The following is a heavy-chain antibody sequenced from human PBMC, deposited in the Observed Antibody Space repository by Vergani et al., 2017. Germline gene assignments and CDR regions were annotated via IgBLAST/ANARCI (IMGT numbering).Heavy chain of an antibody. J-gene: IGHJ4*02. D-gene: IGHD5-24*01. CDR1: GGSISSSY. CDR3: ARGGDGYNYND. V-gene: IGHV4-59*01. CDR2: IYYIGST. Sequence: QVQLQESGPGLVKPSETLSLTCTVSGGSISSSYWGWIRQPPGKGLEWIGYIYYIGSTNYNPPLKSRVTISVDTSKNQFSLKLSSVTAADTAVYYCARGGDGYNYNDGGQGTLVTVSS.